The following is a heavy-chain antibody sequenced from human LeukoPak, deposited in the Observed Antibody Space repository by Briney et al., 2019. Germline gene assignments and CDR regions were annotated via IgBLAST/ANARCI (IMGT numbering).Heavy chain of an antibody. V-gene: IGHV3-66*01. D-gene: IGHD3-22*01. J-gene: IGHJ4*02. Sequence: GGSLRLSCAASGFTVSSNYMSWVRQAPGKGLEWVSVIYSGGSTYYADSVKGRFTISRDNAKNSLYLQMNSLRDEDTAVYYCARGNYYDSSGYKTGRGQGTLVTVSS. CDR3: ARGNYYDSSGYKTG. CDR1: GFTVSSNY. CDR2: IYSGGST.